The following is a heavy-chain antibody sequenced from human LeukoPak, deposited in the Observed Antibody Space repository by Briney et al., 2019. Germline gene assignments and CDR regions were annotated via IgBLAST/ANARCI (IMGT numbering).Heavy chain of an antibody. J-gene: IGHJ4*02. D-gene: IGHD3-22*01. V-gene: IGHV3-11*04. CDR1: GFTFSDYY. Sequence: GGSLRLSCAASGFTFSDYYMSWIRQAPGKGLEWVSYISSSGSTIYYADSVKGRFTISRDNAKNSLYLQMNSLRAEDTAVSYCARDHDSSVRGFDYWGQGTLVTVSS. CDR3: ARDHDSSVRGFDY. CDR2: ISSSGSTI.